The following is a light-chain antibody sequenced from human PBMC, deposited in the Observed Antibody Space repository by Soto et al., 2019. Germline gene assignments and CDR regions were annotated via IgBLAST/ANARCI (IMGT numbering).Light chain of an antibody. Sequence: NFMLTQPPSVSESPGKTITISCTRSSGSIASNYVHWYQQRPGSAPTTVIYEDNQRPSGVPDRFSGSFDSSSNSASLTISGLKPEDEADYCCQSYDSDSVVFGGGTKLTVL. CDR1: SGSIASNY. J-gene: IGLJ2*01. CDR3: QSYDSDSVV. V-gene: IGLV6-57*04. CDR2: EDN.